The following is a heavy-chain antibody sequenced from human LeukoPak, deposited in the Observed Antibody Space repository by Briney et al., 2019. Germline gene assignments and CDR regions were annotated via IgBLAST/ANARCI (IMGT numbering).Heavy chain of an antibody. D-gene: IGHD6-13*01. J-gene: IGHJ4*02. V-gene: IGHV1-18*04. Sequence: ASVKVSCKASGYTFSSYGITWLRQAPGQGREWMGWISAYNGNTNYAQNLQGRVTMTTDTSTSTAYMELRSPRSDDTAVYYCARGGKIAAADYWGQGTLVTVSS. CDR3: ARGGKIAAADY. CDR2: ISAYNGNT. CDR1: GYTFSSYG.